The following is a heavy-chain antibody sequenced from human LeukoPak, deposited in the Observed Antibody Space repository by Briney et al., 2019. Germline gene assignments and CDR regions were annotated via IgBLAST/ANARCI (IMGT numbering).Heavy chain of an antibody. CDR2: IYTSGRT. Sequence: SETLSLTCTVWGGSISSYYWSWIRHPAGKGRVWLGHIYTSGRTNYNPSLKSRVTMSVDTSKNQFSLKLSSVTAAHTGVYYCARDRGTMVRGVNIPHDAFDIWGQGTMVSVSS. D-gene: IGHD3-10*01. V-gene: IGHV4-4*07. J-gene: IGHJ3*02. CDR3: ARDRGTMVRGVNIPHDAFDI. CDR1: GGSISSYY.